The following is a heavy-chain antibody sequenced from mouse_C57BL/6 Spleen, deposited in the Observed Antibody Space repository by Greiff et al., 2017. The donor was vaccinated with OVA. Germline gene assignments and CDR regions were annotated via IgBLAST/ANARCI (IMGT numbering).Heavy chain of an antibody. CDR3: ARSEGTAQATDY. D-gene: IGHD3-2*02. Sequence: QVQLQQSGAELVMPGASVKLSCKASGYTFTSYWMHWVKQRPGQGLEWIGEIDPSDSYTNYNQKFKGKSTLTVDKSSSTAYMQLSSLTSEDSAVYYCARSEGTAQATDYWGQGTTLTVSS. CDR1: GYTFTSYW. CDR2: IDPSDSYT. J-gene: IGHJ2*01. V-gene: IGHV1-69*01.